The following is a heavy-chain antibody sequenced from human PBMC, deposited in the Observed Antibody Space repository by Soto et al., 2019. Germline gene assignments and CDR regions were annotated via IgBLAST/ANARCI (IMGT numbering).Heavy chain of an antibody. D-gene: IGHD3-10*01. CDR1: GYTFISYG. V-gene: IGHV1-18*01. CDR3: ARDFRAGIYYGSGSSIDY. CDR2: ISAYNGNT. Sequence: QVQLVQSGAEVMKPGASVKVSCKASGYTFISYGINWVRQAPGQGLEWMGWISAYNGNTNYAQKLQGRVTMTTDTSTSTAYMELRSLRSDDTAVYCCARDFRAGIYYGSGSSIDYWGQGTLVTVSS. J-gene: IGHJ4*02.